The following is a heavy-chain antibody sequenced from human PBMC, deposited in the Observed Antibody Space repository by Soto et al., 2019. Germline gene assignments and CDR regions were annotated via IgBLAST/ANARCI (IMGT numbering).Heavy chain of an antibody. V-gene: IGHV3-23*01. D-gene: IGHD6-13*01. CDR1: GFTFSSYA. CDR3: AKAKSGIAAAGPALFYYYYYYGMDV. J-gene: IGHJ6*02. CDR2: ISGSGGST. Sequence: EVQLLESVGGLVQPGGSLRLSCAASGFTFSSYAMSWVRQAPGKGLEWGSAISGSGGSTYYADSVKGRFTISRDNSKNTLYLQMNSLRAEDTAVYYCAKAKSGIAAAGPALFYYYYYYGMDVWGQGTTVTVSS.